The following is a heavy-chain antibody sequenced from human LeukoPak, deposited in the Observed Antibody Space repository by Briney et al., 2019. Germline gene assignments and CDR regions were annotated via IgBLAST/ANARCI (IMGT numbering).Heavy chain of an antibody. V-gene: IGHV3-64*01. D-gene: IGHD3-3*01. J-gene: IGHJ4*02. Sequence: GGSLRLSCAASGFTFSSYAMHWVRQAPGKGLEYVSAISSNGGSTYYANSVKGRFTISRDNSKNTLYLQMNSLRAEDTAVYYCAREYDFWSGYSRGYWGQGTLVTVSS. CDR2: ISSNGGST. CDR1: GFTFSSYA. CDR3: AREYDFWSGYSRGY.